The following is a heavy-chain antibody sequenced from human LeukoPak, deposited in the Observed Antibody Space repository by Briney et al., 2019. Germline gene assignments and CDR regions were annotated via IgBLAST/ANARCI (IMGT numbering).Heavy chain of an antibody. D-gene: IGHD3-10*01. J-gene: IGHJ5*02. CDR3: VRGSSGTVVRGVSWAWFDP. V-gene: IGHV3-7*05. CDR1: GFIFSTHW. Sequence: GGSLRLSCAASGFIFSTHWMTWVRQAPGKGLEWVANIKPDGSEKYYVDSAKGRFTISRDNAKNSLYLQMNSLRAEDTAVYYCVRGSSGTVVRGVSWAWFDPWGQGTLVTVSS. CDR2: IKPDGSEK.